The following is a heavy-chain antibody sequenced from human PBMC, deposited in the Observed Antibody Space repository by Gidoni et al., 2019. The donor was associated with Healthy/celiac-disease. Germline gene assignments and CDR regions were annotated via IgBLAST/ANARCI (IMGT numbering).Heavy chain of an antibody. J-gene: IGHJ1*01. CDR2: ISGSGGST. V-gene: IGHV3-23*01. CDR1: GFTFSSYD. D-gene: IGHD6-19*01. CDR3: AKARYSSGWYEYFQH. Sequence: GGGLVQPGGSRRRACAASGFTFSSYDMSWVRQSPGKGLEWVSAISGSGGSTSYADSVKGRFTIYIDNSKNTLYLQMNSLRAEDTAVYYCAKARYSSGWYEYFQHWGQGTLVTVSS.